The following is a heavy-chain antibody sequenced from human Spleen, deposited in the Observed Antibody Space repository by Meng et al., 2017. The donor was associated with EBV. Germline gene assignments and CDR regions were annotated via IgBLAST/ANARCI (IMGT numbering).Heavy chain of an antibody. J-gene: IGHJ4*02. V-gene: IGHV3-21*01. D-gene: IGHD2-21*02. Sequence: EVQLVGSXXXXXKPXGXXXLSCLASGFTFSSYSMNWVRQAPGKGLEWVSSISSSSSYIYHADSVKGRFTISRDNAKNSLYLQMNSLRAEDTAVYYCARMVTAIGFDFWGQGTLVTVSS. CDR1: GFTFSSYS. CDR2: ISSSSSYI. CDR3: ARMVTAIGFDF.